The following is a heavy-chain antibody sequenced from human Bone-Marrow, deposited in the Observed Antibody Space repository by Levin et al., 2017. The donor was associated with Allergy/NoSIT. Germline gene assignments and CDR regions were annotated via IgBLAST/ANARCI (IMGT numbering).Heavy chain of an antibody. CDR1: GFTFSNAW. J-gene: IGHJ4*02. V-gene: IGHV3-15*01. Sequence: GGSLRLSCAASGFTFSNAWMSWVRQAPGKGLEWVGRIKSKTDGGTTDYAAPVKGRFTISRDDSKNTLYLQMNSLKTEDTAVYYCTTGTYYEFWSGYPYWGQGTLVTVSS. CDR3: TTGTYYEFWSGYPY. CDR2: IKSKTDGGTT. D-gene: IGHD3-3*01.